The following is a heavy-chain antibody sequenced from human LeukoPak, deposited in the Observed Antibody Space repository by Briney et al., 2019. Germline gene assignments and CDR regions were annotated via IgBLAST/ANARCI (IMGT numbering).Heavy chain of an antibody. Sequence: GSLRLSCAASGFTFSSYSMNWVRQAPGKGLEWIGSIYYSGSTYYNPSLKSRVTISVDTSKNQFSLKLSSVTAADTAVYYCARAVATPEGGVEFDYWGQGTLVTVSS. CDR3: ARAVATPEGGVEFDY. J-gene: IGHJ4*02. V-gene: IGHV4-39*07. CDR2: IYYSGST. D-gene: IGHD5-12*01. CDR1: GFTFSSYS.